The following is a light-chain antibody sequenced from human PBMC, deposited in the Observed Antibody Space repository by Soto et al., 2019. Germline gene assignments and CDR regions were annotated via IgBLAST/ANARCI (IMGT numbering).Light chain of an antibody. J-gene: IGKJ1*01. V-gene: IGKV1-39*01. CDR1: QSISSY. Sequence: EIRMTQSPSSLSASVGDRVTITCRASQSISSYLNWYQQKPGKAPKLLIHAASSLQSGVPSRFSGSGSGTDFTLTISSLQPEDFATYYCQQSRTFGQGTKVDIK. CDR3: QQSRT. CDR2: AAS.